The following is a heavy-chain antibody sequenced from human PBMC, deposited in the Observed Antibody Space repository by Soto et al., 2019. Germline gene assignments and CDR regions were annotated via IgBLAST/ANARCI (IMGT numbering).Heavy chain of an antibody. Sequence: GGSLRFSCAASGFTFSRYSINWVRQAPGKGLEWVSSISSSSSYIYYADSVKGRFTISRDNAKNSLYLQMNSLRAEDTAVYYCARGPPHIVGVPAAMGPTFGYWGQGTLVTVSS. V-gene: IGHV3-21*01. CDR3: ARGPPHIVGVPAAMGPTFGY. J-gene: IGHJ4*02. D-gene: IGHD2-2*01. CDR1: GFTFSRYS. CDR2: ISSSSSYI.